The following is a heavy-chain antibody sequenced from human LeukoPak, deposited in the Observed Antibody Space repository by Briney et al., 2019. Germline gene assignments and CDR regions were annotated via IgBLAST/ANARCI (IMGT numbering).Heavy chain of an antibody. Sequence: GASVKVSCKASGGTFSSYAISWVRQAPGQGLEWMGGIIPIFGTANYAQKFQGRVTITRNTSISTAYMELSSLRSEDTAVYYCARAPSWSGHGPDYYYYYYMDVWGKGTTVTVSS. CDR2: IIPIFGTA. J-gene: IGHJ6*03. CDR1: GGTFSSYA. CDR3: ARAPSWSGHGPDYYYYYYMDV. D-gene: IGHD3-3*01. V-gene: IGHV1-69*05.